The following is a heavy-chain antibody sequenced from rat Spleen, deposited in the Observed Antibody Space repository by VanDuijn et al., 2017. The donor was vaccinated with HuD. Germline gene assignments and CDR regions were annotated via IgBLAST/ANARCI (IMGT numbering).Heavy chain of an antibody. V-gene: IGHV5-31*01. J-gene: IGHJ4*01. Sequence: EVQLVESGGGLVEPGRSLKLSCVASGFTFNKSWMTWIRQAPGKGLEWIASITHTGGSTYYPDSVKGRFTISRDNAKSTLYLQMDSLRSEDTATYYCARHNSGYGVMDAWGQGASVTVSS. CDR3: ARHNSGYGVMDA. CDR1: GFTFNKSW. D-gene: IGHD4-3*01. CDR2: ITHTGGST.